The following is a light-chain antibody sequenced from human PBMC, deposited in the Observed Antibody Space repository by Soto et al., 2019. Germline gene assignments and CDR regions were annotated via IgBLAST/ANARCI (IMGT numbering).Light chain of an antibody. Sequence: IVMTQSPATLSVSPGERATLSCRASQSVSSSLAWYQQKPGQGPRLLIYGASTRATGIPARFSGSGSGTEFTLTISSLLSDDFAVYYCQQYKSWLRTTFGGGTKVEIK. V-gene: IGKV3-15*01. CDR1: QSVSSS. J-gene: IGKJ4*01. CDR3: QQYKSWLRTT. CDR2: GAS.